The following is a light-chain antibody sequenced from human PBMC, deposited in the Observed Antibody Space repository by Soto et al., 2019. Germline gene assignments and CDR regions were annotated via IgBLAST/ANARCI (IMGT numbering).Light chain of an antibody. CDR1: SSDIGGYKY. V-gene: IGLV2-14*03. J-gene: IGLJ3*02. Sequence: QSALTQPASVSGSPGQSITISCTGTSSDIGGYKYVSWYQQHPGKAPKLVIFDVSNRPSGVSNRFSGSKSGNTASLTISGLRADAEADSYCRCYPSSGTLVVFGGGTKLTVL. CDR2: DVS. CDR3: RCYPSSGTLVV.